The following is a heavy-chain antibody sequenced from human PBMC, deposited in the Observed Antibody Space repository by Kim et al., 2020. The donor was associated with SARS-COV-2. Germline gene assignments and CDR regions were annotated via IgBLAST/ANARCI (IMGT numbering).Heavy chain of an antibody. CDR3: ARDRRIGGDAFDI. Sequence: YADSVQGRFTSPRDNAKNSLYLQMNSLRAEDTALYHCARDRRIGGDAFDIWGQGTMVTVSS. D-gene: IGHD3-10*01. V-gene: IGHV3-20*01. J-gene: IGHJ3*02.